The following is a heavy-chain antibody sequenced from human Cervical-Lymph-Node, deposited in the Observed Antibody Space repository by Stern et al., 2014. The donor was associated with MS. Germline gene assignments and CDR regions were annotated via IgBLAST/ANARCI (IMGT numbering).Heavy chain of an antibody. CDR1: GYNFPSFW. J-gene: IGHJ4*02. Sequence: EVQLLQSGAEVKKPGESLKISCKGSGYNFPSFWIGWVRQMPGKGLEWMGSIYPRDSHTTYSPSFQGQVTVSADKSINTAYLQWSGLKASDTAIYFCARGLWSFDSGGQGTLVTVSS. D-gene: IGHD2-8*02. CDR2: IYPRDSHT. CDR3: ARGLWSFDS. V-gene: IGHV5-51*01.